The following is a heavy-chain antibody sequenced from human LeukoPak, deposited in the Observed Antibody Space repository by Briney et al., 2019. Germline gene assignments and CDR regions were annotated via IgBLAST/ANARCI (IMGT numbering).Heavy chain of an antibody. Sequence: SETLSLTCTVSGGSISPYYWTWIRQPPGKGLEWIGYVYYNGNTNYNPSLKSRITISVDTSKHQFSLRLKSVSAADTAVYYCARGPLSSRTTWTWFDPWGQGTLVTVSS. D-gene: IGHD3/OR15-3a*01. CDR3: ARGPLSSRTTWTWFDP. V-gene: IGHV4-59*01. CDR1: GGSISPYY. CDR2: VYYNGNT. J-gene: IGHJ5*02.